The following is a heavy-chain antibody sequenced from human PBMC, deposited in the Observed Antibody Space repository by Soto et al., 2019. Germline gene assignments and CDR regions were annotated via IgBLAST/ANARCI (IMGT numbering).Heavy chain of an antibody. CDR1: GFSFSSTW. V-gene: IGHV3-74*01. D-gene: IGHD4-4*01. J-gene: IGHJ3*02. CDR2: IKSDGSGT. Sequence: EVRLVESGGGLVQPGGSLRLSCAASGFSFSSTWMHWVRQAPGKGLVGVSLIKSDGSGTIYADPVKGRFTISRDNAKNTVYIQMNSLRAEDTNMYYCARDNYHPVDIWGQGTMVAVSS. CDR3: ARDNYHPVDI.